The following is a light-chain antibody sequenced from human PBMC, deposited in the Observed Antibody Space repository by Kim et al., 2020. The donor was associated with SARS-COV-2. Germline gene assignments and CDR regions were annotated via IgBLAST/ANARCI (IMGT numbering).Light chain of an antibody. CDR2: GAS. V-gene: IGKV3-20*01. CDR1: QSVSSSY. CDR3: QQYGSSPLT. Sequence: SPGERATLACRASQSVSSSYLAWYQQKPGQAPRLLIYGASSRATGIPDRFSGSGSGTDFTLTISRLEPEDFAVYYCQQYGSSPLTFGGGTKVDIK. J-gene: IGKJ4*01.